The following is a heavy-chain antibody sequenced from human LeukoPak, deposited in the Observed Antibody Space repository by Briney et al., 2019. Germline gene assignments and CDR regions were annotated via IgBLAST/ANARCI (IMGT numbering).Heavy chain of an antibody. CDR3: AREEDDNNFFDY. J-gene: IGHJ4*02. CDR2: INPSDSDT. Sequence: GESLKISCKGSGYRFTNYWIGWARQMPGKGLEWMGIINPSDSDTRYSPSFQGQVTISADKSISTAYLQWSSLRASDTAMYYCAREEDDNNFFDYWGQGTLVTVSS. D-gene: IGHD5-24*01. CDR1: GYRFTNYW. V-gene: IGHV5-51*01.